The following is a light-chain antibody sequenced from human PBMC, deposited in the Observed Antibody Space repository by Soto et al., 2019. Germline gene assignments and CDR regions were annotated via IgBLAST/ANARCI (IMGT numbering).Light chain of an antibody. J-gene: IGLJ3*02. Sequence: QSVLTQPPSASGTPGQRVTISCSGSSSNIGTNTVNWYQQLPGTAPKLLIYDNNHRPSGVPDRFSGSKSGTSASLAISGLQSEPEADYYCAAWDDSLNGWVFGGGTKPTVL. CDR1: SSNIGTNT. CDR3: AAWDDSLNGWV. V-gene: IGLV1-44*01. CDR2: DNN.